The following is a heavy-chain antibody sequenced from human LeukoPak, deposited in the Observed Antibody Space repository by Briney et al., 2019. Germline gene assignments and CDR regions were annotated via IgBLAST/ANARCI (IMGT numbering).Heavy chain of an antibody. V-gene: IGHV4-59*11. D-gene: IGHD3-10*01. Sequence: PSETLSLTYSVSGGSITSHFWSWIRQPPGKGLEWIGYIHYSGSTNYNPSLKSRVTISPDTSKNQLFLKLNSVTAADTAVYYCARLVWLGESPGSWFDSWGQGTLVTVSS. J-gene: IGHJ5*01. CDR1: GGSITSHF. CDR2: IHYSGST. CDR3: ARLVWLGESPGSWFDS.